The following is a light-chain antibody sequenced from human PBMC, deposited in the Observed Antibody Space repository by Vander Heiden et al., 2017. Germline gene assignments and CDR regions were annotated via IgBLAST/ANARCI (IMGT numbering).Light chain of an antibody. V-gene: IGKV1-33*01. J-gene: IGKJ2*01. CDR2: DAS. CDR1: QDVSNH. CDR3: QQYDNVPYT. Sequence: DIQMPQSPATLSASVGDRVTITCQASQDVSNHLNWYQQKPGKAPKVLIYDASNWETGVPARVSGSGSGTYFTLTISSLQPEDIGTYYCQQYDNVPYTFGQGTKLEIK.